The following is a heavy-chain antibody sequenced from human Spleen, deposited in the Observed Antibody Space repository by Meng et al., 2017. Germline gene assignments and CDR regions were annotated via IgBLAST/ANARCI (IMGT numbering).Heavy chain of an antibody. CDR1: GYTFTSYD. CDR3: ARGGGPTPFQH. Sequence: VQLVQFGGAGKKPGAAVKVSCKASGYTFTSYDINWVRQATGQGLEWMGWMNPNSGNTGYAQKCQGRVTITRNTSISTAYMELSSLRSEDTAVYYCARGGGPTPFQHWGQGTLVTVSS. V-gene: IGHV1-8*03. CDR2: MNPNSGNT. D-gene: IGHD4-23*01. J-gene: IGHJ1*01.